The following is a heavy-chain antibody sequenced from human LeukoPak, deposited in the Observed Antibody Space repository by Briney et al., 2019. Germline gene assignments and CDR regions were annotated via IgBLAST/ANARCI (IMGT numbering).Heavy chain of an antibody. Sequence: GGSLRLSCAASGFTFTNYAMTWVRQAPGKRLEWVSTIYSGGTTYYADSVMGQFTISRHNSRNTLYLQMNSLRAEDTAVYYCARVDTVMAYYFDLWGQGTLVTVSS. CDR3: ARVDTVMAYYFDL. D-gene: IGHD5-18*01. J-gene: IGHJ4*02. V-gene: IGHV3-53*04. CDR2: IYSGGTT. CDR1: GFTFTNYA.